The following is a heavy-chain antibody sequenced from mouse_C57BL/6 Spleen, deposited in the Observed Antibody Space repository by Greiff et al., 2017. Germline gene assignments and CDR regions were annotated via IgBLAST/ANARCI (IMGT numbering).Heavy chain of an antibody. Sequence: QVQLQQSGAELVRPGASVKLSCKASGYTFTDYYINWVKQRPGQGLEWIARIYPGSGNTYYNEKFKGKATLTAEKSSSTAYMQLSSLTSEDSAVYFCARGGDSRDYFDYWGQDTTLTVSS. CDR3: ARGGDSRDYFDY. CDR2: IYPGSGNT. J-gene: IGHJ2*01. CDR1: GYTFTDYY. V-gene: IGHV1-76*01.